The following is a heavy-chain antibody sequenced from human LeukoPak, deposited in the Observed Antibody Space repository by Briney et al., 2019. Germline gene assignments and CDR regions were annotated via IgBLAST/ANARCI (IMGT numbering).Heavy chain of an antibody. D-gene: IGHD6-19*01. J-gene: IGHJ4*02. V-gene: IGHV3-23*01. Sequence: GGSLRLSCAASGFTFSTYAMSWVRQAPGKGLEWVSGIRGRGDRIYYADSVKGRFTISRDNSKNTLYLQMDSLRDGDTAVYYCAKDPYSTGLFQGYYFDYWGQGTLVTVSS. CDR2: IRGRGDRI. CDR3: AKDPYSTGLFQGYYFDY. CDR1: GFTFSTYA.